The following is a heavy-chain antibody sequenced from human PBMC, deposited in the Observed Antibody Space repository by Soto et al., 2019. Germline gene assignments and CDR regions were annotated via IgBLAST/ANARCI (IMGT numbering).Heavy chain of an antibody. J-gene: IGHJ5*02. D-gene: IGHD6-13*01. V-gene: IGHV6-1*01. CDR3: ASETLSSSWDINWFDP. Sequence: PSHTLSLTCAISGNSVSSNSAALNFIKKSPSRGLECLGRTYYRSKWYNDYAVSVKSRITINPDTSKNQFSLQLNSVTPEDTAVYYCASETLSSSWDINWFDPWGQGTLVTVSS. CDR1: GNSVSSNSAA. CDR2: TYYRSKWYN.